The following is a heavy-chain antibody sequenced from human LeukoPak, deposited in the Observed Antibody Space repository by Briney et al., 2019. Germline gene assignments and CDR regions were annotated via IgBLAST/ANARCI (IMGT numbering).Heavy chain of an antibody. CDR2: IKQDGSEK. CDR3: ARDKDGDDYYYYYYMDV. Sequence: GGSLRLSCAASGFTFSSYWMSWVRQAPGKGLEWVANIKQDGSEKYYVDTVKGRFTISRDNSKNTLYLQMNSLRAEDTAVYYCARDKDGDDYYYYYYMDVWGKGTTVTVSS. J-gene: IGHJ6*03. D-gene: IGHD2-15*01. CDR1: GFTFSSYW. V-gene: IGHV3-7*01.